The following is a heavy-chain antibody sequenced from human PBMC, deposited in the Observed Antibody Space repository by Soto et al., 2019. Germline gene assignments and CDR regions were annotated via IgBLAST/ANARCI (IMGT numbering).Heavy chain of an antibody. CDR1: GFTFKAYS. CDR2: ISATTGQT. D-gene: IGHD4-4*01. Sequence: PGGPLRLSCAASGFTFKAYSMCWVRQAPGKGLEWVSSISATTGQTYYADSVRGRFTIARDNSRNSLFLQMNGLRPEDSALYYCAKDEGTSSTVFDYWGQGTLVTAS. CDR3: AKDEGTSSTVFDY. V-gene: IGHV3-23*01. J-gene: IGHJ4*02.